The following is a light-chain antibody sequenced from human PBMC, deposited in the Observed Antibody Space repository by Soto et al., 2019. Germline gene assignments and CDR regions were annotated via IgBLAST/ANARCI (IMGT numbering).Light chain of an antibody. Sequence: DIQMTQSPSTLSASVGDRVTITCRASQSISSWLAWYQQKPGKAPKLLIYAASSLHSGVPSRFSGSGFGTDFTLTISSLQPEDFATYYCQQTYTTPWTFGQGTKVEVK. CDR1: QSISSW. V-gene: IGKV1-39*01. CDR3: QQTYTTPWT. J-gene: IGKJ1*01. CDR2: AAS.